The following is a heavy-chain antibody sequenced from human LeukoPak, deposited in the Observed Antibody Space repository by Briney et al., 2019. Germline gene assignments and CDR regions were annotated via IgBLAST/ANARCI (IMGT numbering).Heavy chain of an antibody. Sequence: GGSLRLSCEASGFSFRDFWMTWVRQAPGKGLEWVANINQGGSVKYYVDSVKGRFTISRDDAKSSLYVQMNSLRDEDTAVYYCARFGYSGWNLEYWGQGTLVTVSS. D-gene: IGHD5-12*01. CDR2: INQGGSVK. CDR3: ARFGYSGWNLEY. V-gene: IGHV3-7*01. CDR1: GFSFRDFW. J-gene: IGHJ4*02.